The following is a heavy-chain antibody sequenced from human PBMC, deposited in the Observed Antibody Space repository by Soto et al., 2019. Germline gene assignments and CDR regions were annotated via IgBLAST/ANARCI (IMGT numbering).Heavy chain of an antibody. CDR3: ARATFSSFDY. J-gene: IGHJ4*02. Sequence: SETLSLTCTVSGGSISSSSYYWGWIRQPPGKGLEWIGSIYYSGSTYYNPSLKSRVTISVDTSKNQFSLKLSSVTAADPAVYYCARATFSSFDYWGQGTLVTVSS. V-gene: IGHV4-39*01. CDR1: GGSISSSSYY. CDR2: IYYSGST. D-gene: IGHD3-3*01.